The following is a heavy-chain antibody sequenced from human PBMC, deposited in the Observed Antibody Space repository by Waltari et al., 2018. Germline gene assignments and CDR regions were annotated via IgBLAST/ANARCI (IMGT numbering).Heavy chain of an antibody. V-gene: IGHV3-21*01. J-gene: IGHJ5*02. CDR2: ISSSSSYI. CDR3: ARGVAAAIGWFDP. CDR1: GFTFSSYS. D-gene: IGHD6-13*01. Sequence: EVQLVESGGGLVKPGGSLRLSCAASGFTFSSYSMNWVRQAPGKGLEWVSSISSSSSYIYYADSVKGRVTISRDNAKNSLYLQMNSLRAEDTAVYYCARGVAAAIGWFDPWGQGTLVTVSS.